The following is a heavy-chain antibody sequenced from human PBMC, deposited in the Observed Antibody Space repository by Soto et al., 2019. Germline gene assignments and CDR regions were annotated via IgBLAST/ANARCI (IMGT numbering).Heavy chain of an antibody. J-gene: IGHJ6*02. Sequence: GGSLRLSCAASGSTFSSYSMNWVRQAPGKGLEWVSSISSSSYIYYADSVKGRFTISRDNAKNSLYLQMNSLRAEDTAVYYCARDQASGLWFGESLGRYYYYGMDVWGQGTTVTVSS. CDR3: ARDQASGLWFGESLGRYYYYGMDV. CDR1: GSTFSSYS. CDR2: ISSSSYI. V-gene: IGHV3-21*01. D-gene: IGHD3-10*01.